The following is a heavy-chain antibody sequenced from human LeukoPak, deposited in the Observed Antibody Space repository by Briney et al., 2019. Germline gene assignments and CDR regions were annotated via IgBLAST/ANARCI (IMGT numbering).Heavy chain of an antibody. CDR1: GFTFADHA. J-gene: IGHJ4*02. CDR3: ARDDYNTLGYNFHY. CDR2: INWDNGGI. D-gene: IGHD1-1*01. Sequence: PGTSLRLSCVASGFTFADHAMHWVRRAPGQGLEWVTGINWDNGGIVYAASVRGRFTVSRDNAKNTLYLQMNRLRPEDTAFYYCARDDYNTLGYNFHYWGQGTLVTVSS. V-gene: IGHV3-9*01.